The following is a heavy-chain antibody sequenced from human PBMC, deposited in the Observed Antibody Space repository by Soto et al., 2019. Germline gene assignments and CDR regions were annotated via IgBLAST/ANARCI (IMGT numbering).Heavy chain of an antibody. Sequence: QAQLVQSEAEVKKPGASVKVSCKASGYNFFDYTIIWVRQTPEKGLEWLGWVTAYSGDSRYAQKFEGRVTVTSDTSTSTSYMELRNLKSDDTAIYYCARGPDLWGRGTRVTVSS. CDR2: VTAYSGDS. CDR1: GYNFFDYT. V-gene: IGHV1-18*01. J-gene: IGHJ2*01. CDR3: ARGPDL.